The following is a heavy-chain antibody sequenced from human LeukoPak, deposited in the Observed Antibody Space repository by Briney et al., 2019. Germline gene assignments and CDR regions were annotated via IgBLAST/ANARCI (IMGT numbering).Heavy chain of an antibody. Sequence: GGSLRLSCAASGFTFSSYWMHWVRQTPGKGLVWVSRINSDGSSTSYADSVKGRFTISRDNAKNTLYLQMNSLRAEDTAVYYCARGKMSTIYYYYYMDVWGKGTTVTISS. CDR3: ARGKMSTIYYYYYMDV. CDR1: GFTFSSYW. CDR2: INSDGSST. J-gene: IGHJ6*03. V-gene: IGHV3-74*01. D-gene: IGHD5-24*01.